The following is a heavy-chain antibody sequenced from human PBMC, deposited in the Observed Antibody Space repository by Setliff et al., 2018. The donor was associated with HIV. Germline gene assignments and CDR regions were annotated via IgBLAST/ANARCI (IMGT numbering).Heavy chain of an antibody. CDR3: ARRELLITRNLDY. CDR2: IIPVFRTA. J-gene: IGHJ4*02. CDR1: GGTFSGSA. D-gene: IGHD1-26*01. Sequence: SVKVSCKASGGTFSGSAINWVRQAPGQGLEWMGEIIPVFRTAHYAQRFQGRVTMTRNTSISTAYMELSSLTPDDTAVYYCARRELLITRNLDYWGQGTLVTVSS. V-gene: IGHV1-69*05.